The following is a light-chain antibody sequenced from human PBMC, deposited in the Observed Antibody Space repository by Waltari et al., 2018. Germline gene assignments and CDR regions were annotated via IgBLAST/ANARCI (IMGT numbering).Light chain of an antibody. CDR3: QQYGSSPLYT. V-gene: IGKV3-20*01. CDR2: GVS. Sequence: EIVLTQSPGTLSLSPGESATLTCRASQSVSSSYLAWYQQKPGQAPRLLIYGVSSRATGIPDRFSGSGSGTDFTLTISRLEPEDFAVYYCQQYGSSPLYTFGQGTKLEIK. CDR1: QSVSSSY. J-gene: IGKJ2*01.